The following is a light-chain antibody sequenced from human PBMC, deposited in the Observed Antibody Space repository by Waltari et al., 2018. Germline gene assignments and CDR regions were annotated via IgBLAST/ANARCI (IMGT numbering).Light chain of an antibody. J-gene: IGLJ2*01. CDR2: DVI. CDR1: SSDVGDYNY. Sequence: QSALPQPASVSGSPGQSITISCTGTSSDVGDYNYVSWYQRHPGKAPKLIIFDVITRPSLVFNCCSGSKSGDTASLTISGRQAEDEADYYCSSYTSSSTYVVFGGGTKLTVL. V-gene: IGLV2-14*03. CDR3: SSYTSSSTYVV.